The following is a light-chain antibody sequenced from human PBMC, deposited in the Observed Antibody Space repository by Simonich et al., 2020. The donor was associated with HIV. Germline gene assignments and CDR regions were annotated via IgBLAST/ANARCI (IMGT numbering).Light chain of an antibody. CDR2: GAS. Sequence: EIVMTQSPATLSVSPGERAPLSCRASQSVSSNLAWYQQKAGQAPRLLIYGASTRATGIPARFSGSGSGTEFTLTISSMQSEDFAVYYCQQYSKWSKTFGQGTKVEIK. CDR1: QSVSSN. J-gene: IGKJ1*01. V-gene: IGKV3-15*01. CDR3: QQYSKWSKT.